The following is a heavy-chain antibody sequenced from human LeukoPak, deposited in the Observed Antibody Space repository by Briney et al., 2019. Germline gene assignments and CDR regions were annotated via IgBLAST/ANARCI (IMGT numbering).Heavy chain of an antibody. D-gene: IGHD3-22*01. CDR2: IKGKTAGGTT. J-gene: IGHJ4*02. CDR1: GFTFSTAW. CDR3: TTVRARDYYDTSGYPDY. Sequence: GGSLRLSCAASGFTFSTAWMSWVRQAPGKGLEWVGRIKGKTAGGTTDYAAPVKGRFTISRDGSKNTLYLQMNSLKTEDTAVYYCTTVRARDYYDTSGYPDYWGQGTLVTVSS. V-gene: IGHV3-15*01.